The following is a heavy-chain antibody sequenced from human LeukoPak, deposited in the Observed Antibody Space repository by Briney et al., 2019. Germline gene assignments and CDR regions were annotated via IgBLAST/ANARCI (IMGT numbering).Heavy chain of an antibody. J-gene: IGHJ4*02. Sequence: PGGSLRLSCAASGFTFDDYAMHWVRQAPGKGLEWVSGISWNSGSIGYADSVKGRFTISRDNAKNSLYLQMNSLRAEDTAVYYCARYSFEVADFDYWGQGTLVTVSS. CDR3: ARYSFEVADFDY. D-gene: IGHD2-15*01. CDR2: ISWNSGSI. V-gene: IGHV3-9*01. CDR1: GFTFDDYA.